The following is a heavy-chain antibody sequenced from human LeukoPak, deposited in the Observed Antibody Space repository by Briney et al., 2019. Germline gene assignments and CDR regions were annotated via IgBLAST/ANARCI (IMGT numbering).Heavy chain of an antibody. Sequence: GGSLRLSCAASGFTFTSYAMSWVRQAPGKGLEWVSTITVGGGDTNYADSVKGRFAISRDNSKNTLFLQMNSLRVDDTAVYYCAMLASQYLTSWFDYWGQGTLVTVSS. CDR2: ITVGGGDT. D-gene: IGHD1-20*01. J-gene: IGHJ4*02. V-gene: IGHV3-23*01. CDR3: AMLASQYLTSWFDY. CDR1: GFTFTSYA.